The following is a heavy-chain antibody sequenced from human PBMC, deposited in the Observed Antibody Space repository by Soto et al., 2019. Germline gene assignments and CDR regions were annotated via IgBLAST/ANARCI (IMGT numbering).Heavy chain of an antibody. Sequence: SETLSLTCAVHGGSFSGYYWSWIRKPPGKGREWIGEINHSGSTNYNPSLKSRVTISVDTSKNQFSLKLSSVTAADTAVYYCARDKRILYYYYYYGMDVWGQGTTVTVSS. J-gene: IGHJ6*02. CDR1: GGSFSGYY. CDR2: INHSGST. CDR3: ARDKRILYYYYYYGMDV. V-gene: IGHV4-34*01. D-gene: IGHD2-15*01.